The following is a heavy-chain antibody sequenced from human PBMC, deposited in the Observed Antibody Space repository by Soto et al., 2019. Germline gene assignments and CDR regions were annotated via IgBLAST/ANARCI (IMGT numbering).Heavy chain of an antibody. V-gene: IGHV1-24*01. D-gene: IGHD5-18*01. J-gene: IGHJ6*02. CDR3: ATGAGLGAMVIPGYYYYGMDV. CDR1: GYTLTELS. CDR2: FDPEDGET. Sequence: GASVKLSCKVSGYTLTELSMHWVRQAPGKGLEWMGGFDPEDGETIYAQKFQGRVTMTEDTSTDTAYMELSSLRSEDTAVYYCATGAGLGAMVIPGYYYYGMDVWGQGTTVTVSS.